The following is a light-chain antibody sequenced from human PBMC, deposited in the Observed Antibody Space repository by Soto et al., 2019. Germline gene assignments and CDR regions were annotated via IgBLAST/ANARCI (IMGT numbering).Light chain of an antibody. Sequence: QSALTQPPSASGSPGQSVAISCTGSTSVVGAYNYVSWYQQHPGKAPRLIIHEVSKRPSGVPDRFSGSKSGNTASLTVSGLQAEDEADYYCSSYAGSNWVFGGGTKLTVL. J-gene: IGLJ3*02. CDR1: TSVVGAYNY. V-gene: IGLV2-8*01. CDR3: SSYAGSNWV. CDR2: EVS.